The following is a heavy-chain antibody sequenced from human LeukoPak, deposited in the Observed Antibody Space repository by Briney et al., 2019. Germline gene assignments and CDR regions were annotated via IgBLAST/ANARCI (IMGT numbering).Heavy chain of an antibody. J-gene: IGHJ4*02. Sequence: GGSLRLSCAASGFTFSSYGMSWVRQAPGKGLEWVSAISGSGGSTYYADSVKGRFTISRDNAKNSLYLQMNSLRAEDTALYYCAILDYYDSSGYYWFDYWGQGTLVTVSS. CDR3: AILDYYDSSGYYWFDY. CDR1: GFTFSSYG. CDR2: ISGSGGST. V-gene: IGHV3-23*01. D-gene: IGHD3-22*01.